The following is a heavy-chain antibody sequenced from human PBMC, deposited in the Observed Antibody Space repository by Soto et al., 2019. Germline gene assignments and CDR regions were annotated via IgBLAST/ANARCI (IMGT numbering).Heavy chain of an antibody. Sequence: SETLSLTCAVYGGSFSGYYWSWIRQPPGKGLEWIGEINHSGSTNYNPSLKSRVTISVDTSKNQFSLKLSSVTAADTAVYYCARAPHYYDSSGYYQSKHPHDYWGQGTLVTVS. CDR2: INHSGST. J-gene: IGHJ4*02. D-gene: IGHD3-22*01. V-gene: IGHV4-34*01. CDR3: ARAPHYYDSSGYYQSKHPHDY. CDR1: GGSFSGYY.